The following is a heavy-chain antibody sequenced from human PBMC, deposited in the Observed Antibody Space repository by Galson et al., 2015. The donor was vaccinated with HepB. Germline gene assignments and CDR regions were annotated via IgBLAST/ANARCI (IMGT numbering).Heavy chain of an antibody. J-gene: IGHJ4*02. CDR1: GYPFTAYY. CDR3: ARLKGSGYWPFDY. Sequence: SVKVSCKASGYPFTAYYLHWVRQAPGQGLEWMGRINPDSGDTTYAQKFQGRVTMTRDTSIGPAYMELSRLTSDDTAVYYCARLKGSGYWPFDYWGQGTLVTVSS. CDR2: INPDSGDT. V-gene: IGHV1-2*06. D-gene: IGHD3-22*01.